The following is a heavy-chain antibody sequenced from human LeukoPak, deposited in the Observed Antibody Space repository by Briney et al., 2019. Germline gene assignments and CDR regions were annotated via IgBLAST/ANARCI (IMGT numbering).Heavy chain of an antibody. Sequence: GKSLRLSCAASGFTFSNYAMHWVRQAPGKGLEWVAVIWYDGSNKYYADSVKGRFTISRDNSKNTLYLQMNSLRAEDTAVYYCAKDAGTRVIYMDVWGKGTTVTVSS. CDR2: IWYDGSNK. D-gene: IGHD6-13*01. CDR1: GFTFSNYA. CDR3: AKDAGTRVIYMDV. V-gene: IGHV3-33*06. J-gene: IGHJ6*03.